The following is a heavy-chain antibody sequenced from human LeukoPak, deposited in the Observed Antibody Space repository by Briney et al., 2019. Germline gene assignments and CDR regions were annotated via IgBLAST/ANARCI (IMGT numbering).Heavy chain of an antibody. CDR1: GFTFSSYG. D-gene: IGHD6-6*01. J-gene: IGHJ4*02. CDR3: AREKRSFYSSSSEGYYFDY. CDR2: ISGSGGST. V-gene: IGHV3-23*01. Sequence: PGGTLRLSCAASGFTFSSYGMSWVRQAPGKGLEWVSAISGSGGSTYYADSVKGRFTISRDNSKNTLYLQMNSLRAEDTALYYCAREKRSFYSSSSEGYYFDYWGQGTLVTVSS.